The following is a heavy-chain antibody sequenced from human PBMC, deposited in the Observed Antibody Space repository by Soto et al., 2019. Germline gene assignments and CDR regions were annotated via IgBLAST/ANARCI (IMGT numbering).Heavy chain of an antibody. D-gene: IGHD1-26*01. V-gene: IGHV2-5*01. J-gene: IGHJ5*02. CDR3: ARLLSAALFSYDL. CDR1: GFSHSTSGVA. CDR2: IYWNDDK. Sequence: SGPTLVNPTQTLTLTCTLSGFSHSTSGVAVGWNHQPPGQALEWLGHIYWNDDKYYSTSLKSRLSLSKDTSKNQVVLTMTNVDPLDTGTYYCARLLSAALFSYDLWGQGTLVTVSS.